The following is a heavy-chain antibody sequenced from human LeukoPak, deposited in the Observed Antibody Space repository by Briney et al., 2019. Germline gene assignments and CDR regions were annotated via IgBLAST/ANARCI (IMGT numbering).Heavy chain of an antibody. V-gene: IGHV3-23*01. CDR1: GFTFSSYG. J-gene: IGHJ6*03. Sequence: GGSLRLSCAASGFTFSSYGMSWVRQAPGKGLEWVSAISPSGRNTYYADSVKGRFIISRDNSKNMLYLQMSSLRAEDTAVYYCAKGGSDSSGYYSLYYYYYMDVWGKGTTVTVSS. CDR3: AKGGSDSSGYYSLYYYYYMDV. D-gene: IGHD3-22*01. CDR2: ISPSGRNT.